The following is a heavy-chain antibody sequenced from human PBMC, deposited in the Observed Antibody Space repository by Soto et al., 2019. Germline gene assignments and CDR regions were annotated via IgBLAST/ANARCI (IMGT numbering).Heavy chain of an antibody. J-gene: IGHJ4*02. V-gene: IGHV3-21*01. CDR2: ISSTSSYI. CDR3: ARGPEPLSGAGPAYYGN. CDR1: AFTFSDYT. D-gene: IGHD3-16*01. Sequence: EVQLVESGGGLVKPGGSLRLSCTAAFTFSDYTMNWVRQAPGKGLEWVASISSTSSYIYYADSLKGRFTISRDNAKNSLFLQMDSLRSEDTAVYFCARGPEPLSGAGPAYYGNWGQGTLVNVSS.